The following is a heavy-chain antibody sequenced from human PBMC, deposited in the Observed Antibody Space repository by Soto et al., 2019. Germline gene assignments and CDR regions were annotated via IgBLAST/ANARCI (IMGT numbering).Heavy chain of an antibody. V-gene: IGHV2-26*04. CDR2: IFSNDEK. D-gene: IGHD6-13*01. J-gene: IGHJ5*02. Sequence: QVTVKESGPVLVKPTETLTLTCTVSGFSLSNAGLGVSWIRQPPGKALEWLAHIFSNDEKSYSTSLKSRLTISKDTSTSQVVLTMTNMDPVDTATYYCASTYSTSGYWFDPWGQGTLVTVSS. CDR3: ASTYSTSGYWFDP. CDR1: GFSLSNAGLG.